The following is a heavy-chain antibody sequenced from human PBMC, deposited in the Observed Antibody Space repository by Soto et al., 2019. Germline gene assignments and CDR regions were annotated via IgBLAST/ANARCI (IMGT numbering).Heavy chain of an antibody. V-gene: IGHV3-30*18. D-gene: IGHD3-3*01. CDR2: ISYDGSNK. J-gene: IGHJ5*02. CDR1: GFTFSSYG. CDR3: AKEYYDFWSGSYNWFDP. Sequence: VGSLRLSCAASGFTFSSYGMHWIRQAPGKGLEWVAVISYDGSNKYYADSVKGRFTISRDNSKNTLYLQMNSLRAEDTAVYYCAKEYYDFWSGSYNWFDPWGQGTLVTVSS.